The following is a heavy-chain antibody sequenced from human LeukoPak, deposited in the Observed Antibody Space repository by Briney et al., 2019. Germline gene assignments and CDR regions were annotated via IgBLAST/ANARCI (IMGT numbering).Heavy chain of an antibody. V-gene: IGHV1-69*04. D-gene: IGHD2-2*01. Sequence: SVKVSCKASGGTFSSYAISWVRQAPGQGLEWMGRIIPILGIANYAQKFQGRVTITADKSTSTAYMELSSLGSEDTAVYYCARGGRYCSSTSCYGHNWFDPWGQGTLVTVSS. CDR3: ARGGRYCSSTSCYGHNWFDP. J-gene: IGHJ5*02. CDR1: GGTFSSYA. CDR2: IIPILGIA.